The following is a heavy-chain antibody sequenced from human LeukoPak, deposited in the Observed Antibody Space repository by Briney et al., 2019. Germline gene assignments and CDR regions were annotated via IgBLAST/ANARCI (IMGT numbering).Heavy chain of an antibody. V-gene: IGHV3-49*04. CDR3: TRDQTPYY. CDR2: VASETYGGTA. J-gene: IGHJ4*02. CDR1: GFTFGDYA. Sequence: GGSLRLSCIASGFTFGDYAMTWVRQAPGKGLEWVGFVASETYGGTAEYAASVKGRFTISRDDSKSIAYLQMNSLKTEDTAVYYCTRDQTPYYWGQGTLVTVSS.